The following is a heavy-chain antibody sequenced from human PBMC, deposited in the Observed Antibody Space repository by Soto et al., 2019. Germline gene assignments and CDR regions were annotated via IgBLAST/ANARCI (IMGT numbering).Heavy chain of an antibody. Sequence: SETLSLTCTVSGGSISSGGYYWSWIRQHPGKGLEWIGYIYYSGSTYYNPSLKSRVTISVDTSKNQFSLKLSSVTAADTAVYYCARESYDILTGYYNPRDYYGMDVWGQGTTVTVSS. CDR3: ARESYDILTGYYNPRDYYGMDV. V-gene: IGHV4-31*03. J-gene: IGHJ6*02. D-gene: IGHD3-9*01. CDR1: GGSISSGGYY. CDR2: IYYSGST.